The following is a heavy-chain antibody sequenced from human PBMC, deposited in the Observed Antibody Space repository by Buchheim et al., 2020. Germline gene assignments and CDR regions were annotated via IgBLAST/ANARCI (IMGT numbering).Heavy chain of an antibody. CDR3: ASYYSGTNYFDY. Sequence: QVQLQESGPGLVKPSETLSLTCAVSGVSFSSFHWSWIRQPPGKGLEWLGYVYYSGSANYNPSLEGRVTISVDPSKSQLSLKLSYVTAADTAVYFCASYYSGTNYFDYWGQG. J-gene: IGHJ4*02. V-gene: IGHV4-59*01. CDR2: VYYSGSA. D-gene: IGHD4-11*01. CDR1: GVSFSSFH.